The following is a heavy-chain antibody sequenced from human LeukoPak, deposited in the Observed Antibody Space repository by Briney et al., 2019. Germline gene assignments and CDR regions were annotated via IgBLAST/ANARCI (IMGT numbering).Heavy chain of an antibody. CDR3: ARGQLWLLSPHFDY. D-gene: IGHD5-18*01. J-gene: IGHJ4*02. V-gene: IGHV1-18*04. CDR1: GYTFTSYG. CDR2: ISAYNGNT. Sequence: GASAKVSCKASGYTFTSYGISWVRQAPGQGLEWMGWISAYNGNTNYAQKLQGRVTMTTDTSTSTAYMELRSLRSDDTAVYYCARGQLWLLSPHFDYWGQGTLVTVSS.